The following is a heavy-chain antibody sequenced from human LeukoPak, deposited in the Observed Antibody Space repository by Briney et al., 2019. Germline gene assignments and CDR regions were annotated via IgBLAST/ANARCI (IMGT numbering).Heavy chain of an antibody. V-gene: IGHV1-69*05. J-gene: IGHJ4*02. D-gene: IGHD2-2*01. CDR3: AAAIVPAAFDY. CDR1: GGTFSSYA. Sequence: ASVKVSCKASGGTFSSYAISWVRQAPGQGLEWMGGIIPIFGTANYAQKFQGRVTITTDESTSTAYMELSGLRSEDTAVYYCAAAIVPAAFDYWGQGTLVTVSS. CDR2: IIPIFGTA.